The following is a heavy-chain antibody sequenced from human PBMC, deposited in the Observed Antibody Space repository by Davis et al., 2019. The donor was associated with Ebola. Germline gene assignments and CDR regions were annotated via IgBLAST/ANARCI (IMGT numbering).Heavy chain of an antibody. D-gene: IGHD2-15*01. J-gene: IGHJ4*02. V-gene: IGHV1-3*01. CDR2: INAGNGNT. CDR1: GDTLTSYA. Sequence: AASVKVSCKAVGDTLTSYAMTWVRQAPGQGLEWMGWINAGNGNTKYSQKFQGRVTITRDTSASTAYMELSSLRSEDTAVYYCASDCCGRVFDYWGQGTLVAVSS. CDR3: ASDCCGRVFDY.